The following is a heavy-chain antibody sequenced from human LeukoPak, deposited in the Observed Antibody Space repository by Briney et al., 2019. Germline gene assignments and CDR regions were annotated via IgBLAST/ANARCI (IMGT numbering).Heavy chain of an antibody. CDR3: AKVGRYSYAHDAFDI. J-gene: IGHJ3*02. V-gene: IGHV3-23*01. CDR2: ISGSGGST. CDR1: GFTFSSYA. Sequence: GGSLRLSCAASGFTFSSYAMNWVRQAPGKGLEWASAISGSGGSTYYADSVKGRFTISRDNSKSTLYLLMNGLRAEDTAVYYCAKVGRYSYAHDAFDIWGQGTMVTVSS. D-gene: IGHD5-18*01.